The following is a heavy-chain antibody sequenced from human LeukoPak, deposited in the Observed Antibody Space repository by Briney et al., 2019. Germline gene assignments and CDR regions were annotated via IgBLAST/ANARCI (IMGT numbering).Heavy chain of an antibody. CDR3: AKDLGPQAFTYFDP. V-gene: IGHV3-30*18. CDR1: GFTLNTYA. J-gene: IGHJ5*02. D-gene: IGHD3-16*01. Sequence: QSGGSLRLSCAASGFTLNTYAMHWVRQARGKGLEWVALISSDGGNRRYVDSVKGRFTISRDNSKNTLYLQMDSLRLEDTAVYFCAKDLGPQAFTYFDPWGQGTLVTVSS. CDR2: ISSDGGNR.